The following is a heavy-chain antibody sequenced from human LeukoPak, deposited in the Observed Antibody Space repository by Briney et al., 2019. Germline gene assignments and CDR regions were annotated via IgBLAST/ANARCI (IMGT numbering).Heavy chain of an antibody. CDR3: AREIVVVPAATHFDTYYYYYGMDV. CDR2: ISSSSSYI. V-gene: IGHV3-21*01. CDR1: GFTFSSYS. Sequence: GGSLRLSCAASGFTFSSYSMNWVRQAPGKGLEWVSSISSSSSYIYYADSAKGRFTISRDNAKNSLYLQMNSLRAEDTAVYYCAREIVVVPAATHFDTYYYYYGMDVWGQGTTVTVSS. J-gene: IGHJ6*02. D-gene: IGHD2-2*01.